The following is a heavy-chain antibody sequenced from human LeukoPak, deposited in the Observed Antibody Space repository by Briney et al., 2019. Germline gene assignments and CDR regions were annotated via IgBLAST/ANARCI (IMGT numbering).Heavy chain of an antibody. J-gene: IGHJ6*03. CDR2: IYHSGST. V-gene: IGHV4-38-2*02. CDR3: ARGGHYYMDV. CDR1: GYSTSSGYY. Sequence: SETLSLTCTVSGYSTSSGYYWGWIRQPPGKGLEWIGSIYHSGSTYYNPSLRSRVTISVDTSKNQFSLKLSSVTAADTAVYYCARGGHYYMDVWGKGTTVTVSS.